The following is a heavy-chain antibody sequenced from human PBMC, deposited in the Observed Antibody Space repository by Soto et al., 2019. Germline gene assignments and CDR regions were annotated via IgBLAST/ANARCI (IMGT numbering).Heavy chain of an antibody. D-gene: IGHD3-22*01. CDR2: IYSGGST. CDR1: GFTVSNNY. J-gene: IGHJ6*02. CDR3: ARMGNSSGYYPPYYYGMDV. V-gene: IGHV3-53*01. Sequence: PGGSLRLSCAASGFTVSNNYMTWVRQSPGKGLEWVSIIYSGGSTYYADSVKGRFTISRDNSKNTLNLQMSSLRAEDTAVYYCARMGNSSGYYPPYYYGMDVWGQETTVTVSS.